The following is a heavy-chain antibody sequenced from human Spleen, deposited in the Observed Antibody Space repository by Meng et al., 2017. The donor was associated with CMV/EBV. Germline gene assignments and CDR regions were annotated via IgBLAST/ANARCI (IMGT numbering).Heavy chain of an antibody. D-gene: IGHD1-20*01. CDR2: INGNGGST. J-gene: IGHJ4*02. V-gene: IGHV3-20*04. Sequence: LSCVASGFTFADYGMSWVRQAPGKGLEWVCGINGNGGSTDYADSVKGRFTISRDNAKNSLHLQMISLSAEDTAFYYCARVTGGTDDYWGQGTLVTVSS. CDR1: GFTFADYG. CDR3: ARVTGGTDDY.